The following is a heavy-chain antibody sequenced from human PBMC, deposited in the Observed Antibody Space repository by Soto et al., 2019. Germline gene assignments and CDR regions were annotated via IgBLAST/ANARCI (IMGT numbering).Heavy chain of an antibody. V-gene: IGHV1-69*13. J-gene: IGHJ4*02. Sequence: SVKVSFKACGGTFSSYAIIWVRHAPGPGLEWMGGIIPTFGTAKYSQNFQGRVTITADESTSTAYMERSSLRSEDTAVYYCAREHFWSGYYTRGYYVDYWGRGTLVTVSS. CDR1: GGTFSSYA. CDR2: IIPTFGTA. D-gene: IGHD3-3*02. CDR3: AREHFWSGYYTRGYYVDY.